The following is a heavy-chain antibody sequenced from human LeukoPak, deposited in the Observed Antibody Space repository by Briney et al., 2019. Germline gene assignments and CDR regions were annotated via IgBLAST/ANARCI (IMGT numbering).Heavy chain of an antibody. CDR1: GFTFSDYE. Sequence: GGSLRLSCAASGFTFSDYEMNWVRQAPGKGLEWISCIGSSGSTIYYADSVKGRFTISRDNAKNSMYLQMNGLRVEDMSVYYCARVRDSGNRLGYFDYWGQGTLVTVSS. V-gene: IGHV3-48*03. CDR2: IGSSGSTI. CDR3: ARVRDSGNRLGYFDY. J-gene: IGHJ4*02. D-gene: IGHD1-14*01.